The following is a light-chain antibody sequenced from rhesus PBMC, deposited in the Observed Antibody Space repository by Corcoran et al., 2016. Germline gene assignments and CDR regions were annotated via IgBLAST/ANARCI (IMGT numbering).Light chain of an antibody. V-gene: IGKV1-43*01. CDR3: LQYKSNPLT. CDR1: QGIRTY. CDR2: AAS. Sequence: DIQMTQSPSSLSASVGDRVTITCRASQGIRTYLNWYQQKPGKPPKRLISAASSLESGVPSRFSGSGYGTELPLTINNLQPEDFVSYYCLQYKSNPLTFGGGTKVEIK. J-gene: IGKJ4*01.